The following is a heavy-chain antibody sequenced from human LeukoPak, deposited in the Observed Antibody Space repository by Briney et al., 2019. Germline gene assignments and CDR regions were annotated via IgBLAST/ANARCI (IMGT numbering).Heavy chain of an antibody. D-gene: IGHD3-10*01. CDR3: ARGREAGNRRLAGDDY. J-gene: IGHJ4*02. V-gene: IGHV3-30*01. CDR2: ISYEGSEK. Sequence: GGSLRLSCAASGFTFTNYAMHWVRQAPGKGLEWVSIISYEGSEKYYADSVKGRFTISRDNSRNTLYLHMNSLRPEDTAVYYCARGREAGNRRLAGDDYWGQGTLVIVSS. CDR1: GFTFTNYA.